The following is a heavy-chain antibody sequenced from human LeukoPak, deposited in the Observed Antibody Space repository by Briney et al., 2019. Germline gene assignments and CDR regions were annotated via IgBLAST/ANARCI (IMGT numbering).Heavy chain of an antibody. D-gene: IGHD4-17*01. CDR3: ARDVLTTVTYFDI. V-gene: IGHV1-69*04. CDR2: IIPILGIA. Sequence: ASVKVSCKASGGTFSSYAISWVRQAPGQGLEWMGRIIPILGIANYAQKFQGRVTITADKSTSTAYMELSSLRSEDTAVYYCARDVLTTVTYFDIWGQGTMVTV. J-gene: IGHJ3*02. CDR1: GGTFSSYA.